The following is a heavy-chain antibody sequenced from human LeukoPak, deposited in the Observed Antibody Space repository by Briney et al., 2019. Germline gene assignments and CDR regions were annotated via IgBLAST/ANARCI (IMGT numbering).Heavy chain of an antibody. D-gene: IGHD3-16*01. Sequence: PGGSLRLSCAASGFTFSSYAMSWVRQAPGKGLEWVSAISGSGGSTYYADSVKGRFTISRDNSKNTLYLQMNSLRAEDTAVYYCAKSRGARGGLMQRVGAFDIWGQGTMVTVPS. CDR3: AKSRGARGGLMQRVGAFDI. CDR1: GFTFSSYA. J-gene: IGHJ3*02. CDR2: ISGSGGST. V-gene: IGHV3-23*01.